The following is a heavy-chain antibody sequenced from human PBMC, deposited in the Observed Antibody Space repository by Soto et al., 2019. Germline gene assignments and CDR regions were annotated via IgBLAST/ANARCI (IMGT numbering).Heavy chain of an antibody. CDR1: GYTFTSYA. Sequence: ASVKVSCKASGYTFTSYAMHWVRQAPGQRLEWMGWINAGNGNTKYSQKFQGRVTITRDTSASTAYMELSSLRSEDTAVYYCARDRFESYYYGSGSEYDAFDIWGQGTMVTVSS. J-gene: IGHJ3*02. CDR3: ARDRFESYYYGSGSEYDAFDI. D-gene: IGHD3-10*01. CDR2: INAGNGNT. V-gene: IGHV1-3*01.